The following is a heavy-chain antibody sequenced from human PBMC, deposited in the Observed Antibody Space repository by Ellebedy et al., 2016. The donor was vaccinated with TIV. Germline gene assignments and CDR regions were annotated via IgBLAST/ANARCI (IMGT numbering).Heavy chain of an antibody. Sequence: GESLKISCAASGFTFSSFTMNWVRQAPGKGLEWVSSISSSGTYIHNADSVKGRFSISRDNAKNSLYLQMNSLRVEDTAIYYCARPAASYSSSWYDFDCWGQGTLVTASS. CDR1: GFTFSSFT. D-gene: IGHD6-13*01. J-gene: IGHJ4*02. V-gene: IGHV3-21*01. CDR3: ARPAASYSSSWYDFDC. CDR2: ISSSGTYI.